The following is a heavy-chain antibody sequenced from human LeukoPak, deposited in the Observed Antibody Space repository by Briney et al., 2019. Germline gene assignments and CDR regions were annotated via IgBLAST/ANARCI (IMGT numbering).Heavy chain of an antibody. D-gene: IGHD5-18*01. J-gene: IGHJ6*02. CDR1: GGSISSYY. CDR3: ARGMDTATNYYYYGMDV. CDR2: INHSGST. Sequence: SETLSLTCTVSGGSISSYYWSWIRQPPGKGLEWIGEINHSGSTNYNPSLKSRVTISVDTSKNRFSLKLSSVTAADTAVYYCARGMDTATNYYYYGMDVWGQGTTVTVSS. V-gene: IGHV4-34*01.